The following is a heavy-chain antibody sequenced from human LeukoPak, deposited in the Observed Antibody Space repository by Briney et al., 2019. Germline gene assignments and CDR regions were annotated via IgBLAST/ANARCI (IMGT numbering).Heavy chain of an antibody. D-gene: IGHD3-10*01. J-gene: IGHJ4*02. Sequence: PGGSLRLSCAASGFTLSTYTMNWVRQAPGKGLEWVSSISSSGRYTYYSDSIKGRFTISRDNAKNSLYLQMNSLRAEDTAVYYCARDRYSGSSSLTISKDDYWGQGTLVTVSS. CDR1: GFTLSTYT. CDR3: ARDRYSGSSSLTISKDDY. V-gene: IGHV3-21*01. CDR2: ISSSGRYT.